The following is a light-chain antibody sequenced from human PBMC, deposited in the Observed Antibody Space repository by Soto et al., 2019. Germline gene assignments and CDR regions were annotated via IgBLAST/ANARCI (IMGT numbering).Light chain of an antibody. Sequence: TQMTQSSSTLSAPARDRVTITCRASQPISSWVAWFQQKPGKAPKLLIYAASSLQSGVPSRFSGSGSGTDFTLTISILQCEDCATGCCLQQYNYPWTSGQGTTVDIK. CDR2: AAS. CDR3: LQQYNYPWT. CDR1: QPISSW. V-gene: IGKV1-6*01. J-gene: IGKJ1*01.